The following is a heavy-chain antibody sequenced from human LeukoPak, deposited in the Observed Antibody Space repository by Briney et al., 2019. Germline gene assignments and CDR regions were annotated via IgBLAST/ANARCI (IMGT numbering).Heavy chain of an antibody. CDR2: IYSGGST. V-gene: IGHV3-66*01. Sequence: GGSLRLSCAASGLTVSSNYMSWVRQAPGKGLEWVSVIYSGGSTYYADSVKGRFTISRDNSKNTLYLQMNSLRAEDTAVYYCARDGSGSYSFDYWGQGTLVTVSS. J-gene: IGHJ4*02. CDR1: GLTVSSNY. CDR3: ARDGSGSYSFDY. D-gene: IGHD3-10*01.